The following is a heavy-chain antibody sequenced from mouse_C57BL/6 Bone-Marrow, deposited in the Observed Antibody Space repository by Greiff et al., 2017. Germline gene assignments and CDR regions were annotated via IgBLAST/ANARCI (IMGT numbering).Heavy chain of an antibody. V-gene: IGHV1-82*01. J-gene: IGHJ1*03. CDR2: IYPGDGDT. Sequence: QVQLQQSGPELVKPGASVKISCKASGYAFSSSWMNWVKQRPGKGLEWIGRIYPGDGDTNYNGKFKGKATLTADKSSSTAYMQLSSLTSEDSAVSFCAREYYGTDWYFDVWGTGTTGTVSS. CDR1: GYAFSSSW. D-gene: IGHD1-1*01. CDR3: AREYYGTDWYFDV.